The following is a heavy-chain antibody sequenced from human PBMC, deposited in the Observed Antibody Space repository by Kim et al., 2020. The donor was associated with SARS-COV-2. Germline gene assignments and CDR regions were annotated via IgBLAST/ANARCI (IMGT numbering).Heavy chain of an antibody. Sequence: ASVKVSCKASGYTFTSYDINWVRQATGQGLEWMGWMNPNSGNTGSAQKFQGRVTMTRNTSISTAYMELSSLRSEDTAVYYCARGGGVTIFYYYGMDVWGQGTTVTVSS. CDR3: ARGGGVTIFYYYGMDV. V-gene: IGHV1-8*01. D-gene: IGHD4-17*01. CDR1: GYTFTSYD. CDR2: MNPNSGNT. J-gene: IGHJ6*02.